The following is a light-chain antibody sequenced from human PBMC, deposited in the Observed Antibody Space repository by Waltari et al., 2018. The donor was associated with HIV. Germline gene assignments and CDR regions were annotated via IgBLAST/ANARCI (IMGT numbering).Light chain of an antibody. J-gene: IGLJ2*01. CDR2: KNN. CDR3: AAWDDNLVGHVV. V-gene: IGLV1-47*01. Sequence: QSVLTQPPSASGTAGQRVTISCSGSRSNIGSNFVFWYQQFPESAPKLLIYKNNQRFAGVPGRFSGSKSGTSASLAISGLRSEDEAAYYCAAWDDNLVGHVVFGGGTNLTV. CDR1: RSNIGSNF.